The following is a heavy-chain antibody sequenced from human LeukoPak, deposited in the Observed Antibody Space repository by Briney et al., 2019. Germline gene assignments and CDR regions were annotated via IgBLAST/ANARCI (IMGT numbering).Heavy chain of an antibody. V-gene: IGHV1-69*04. D-gene: IGHD6-13*01. CDR1: GGTFSSYA. CDR2: IIPIFGIA. CDR3: ASLIAAAVDYYGMDV. Sequence: ASVKVPCKASGGTFSSYAISWVRQAPGQGLEWMGRIIPIFGIANYAQKFQGRVTITADKSTSTAYMELSSLRSEDTAVYYCASLIAAAVDYYGMDVWGQGTTVTVSS. J-gene: IGHJ6*02.